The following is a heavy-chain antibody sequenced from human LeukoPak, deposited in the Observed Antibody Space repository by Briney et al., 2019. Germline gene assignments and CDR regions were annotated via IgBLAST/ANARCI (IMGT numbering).Heavy chain of an antibody. CDR1: GYTFTDYY. CDR3: ARDRRKNYFWSGYLGY. CDR2: INPNSGGT. J-gene: IGHJ4*02. V-gene: IGHV1-2*02. Sequence: ASVKVSCKASGYTFTDYYIHWVRQAPGQGLEWMGWINPNSGGTNYAQKFQGRVTMTRDTSISTAYMELSRLRSDDTAVYYCARDRRKNYFWSGYLGYWGQGTLVTVSS. D-gene: IGHD3-3*01.